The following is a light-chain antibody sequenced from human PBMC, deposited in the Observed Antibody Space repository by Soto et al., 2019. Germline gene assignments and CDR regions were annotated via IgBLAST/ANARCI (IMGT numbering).Light chain of an antibody. J-gene: IGKJ5*01. CDR2: GAS. CDR3: QQYGSSLIT. V-gene: IGKV3-20*01. Sequence: ENVLTQSPGTLSLSPGERATLSCRASQSVSSNLAWYQQKPGQAPRLLIYGASTRATGIPDRFSGSGSGTDFTLTISRLEPEDFAVYYCQQYGSSLITFGQGTRLEIK. CDR1: QSVSSN.